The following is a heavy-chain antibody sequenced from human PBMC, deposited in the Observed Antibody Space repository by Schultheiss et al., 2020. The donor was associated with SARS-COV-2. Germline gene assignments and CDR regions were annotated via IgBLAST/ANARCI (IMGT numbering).Heavy chain of an antibody. V-gene: IGHV1-2*02. Sequence: SVKVSCKASGYTFTGYYMHWVRQAPGQGLEWMGWINPNSGGTNYAQKFQGRVTMTRDTSISTAYMELSRLRSDDTAVYYCAREGIEVRGSGMDVWGQGTTVTVSS. CDR3: AREGIEVRGSGMDV. J-gene: IGHJ6*02. CDR2: INPNSGGT. D-gene: IGHD3-10*01. CDR1: GYTFTGYY.